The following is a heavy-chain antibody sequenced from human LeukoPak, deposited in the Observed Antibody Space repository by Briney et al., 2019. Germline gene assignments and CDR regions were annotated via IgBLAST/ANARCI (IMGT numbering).Heavy chain of an antibody. CDR3: ARSPYSSSSIDF. CDR2: IYWDDEK. Sequence: SGPTLAKPPQTLTLTCTFSGFSRSSSGVGVGWIRQPPGKVLEWLALIYWDDEKRYSPSLKSRLTITKDTSKNQVVLTMTNMDPVDTATYYCARSPYSSSSIDFWGPGTLVTVSS. V-gene: IGHV2-5*02. J-gene: IGHJ4*02. D-gene: IGHD6-6*01. CDR1: GFSRSSSGVG.